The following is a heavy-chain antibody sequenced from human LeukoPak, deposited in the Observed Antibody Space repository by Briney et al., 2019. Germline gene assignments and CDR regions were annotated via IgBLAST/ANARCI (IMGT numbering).Heavy chain of an antibody. D-gene: IGHD1-26*01. CDR1: RFIFSNYV. V-gene: IGHV3-30*04. Sequence: GGSLRLSCTASRFIFSNYVMHWVRQAPGKGLEWVVVIAHDGSQTYYSDSVKGRFTISRDNSKNTLYLQMSSLRAEDTAVYFCGKDGGSNSYWYFDLWGRGTLVTVSS. CDR2: IAHDGSQT. CDR3: GKDGGSNSYWYFDL. J-gene: IGHJ2*01.